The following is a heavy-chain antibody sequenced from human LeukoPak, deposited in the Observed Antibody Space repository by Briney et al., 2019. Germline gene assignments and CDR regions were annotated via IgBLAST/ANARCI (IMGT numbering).Heavy chain of an antibody. D-gene: IGHD3-16*01. V-gene: IGHV1-69*13. CDR2: IIPIFGTA. J-gene: IGHJ4*02. Sequence: ASVKVSCKASGYTFTSYYMHWVRQAPGQGLEWMGGIIPIFGTANYAQKLQGRVTITADESTSTAYMELSSLRSEDTAVYYCARPNYDYVWGGSFDHWGQGTLVTVSS. CDR3: ARPNYDYVWGGSFDH. CDR1: GYTFTSYY.